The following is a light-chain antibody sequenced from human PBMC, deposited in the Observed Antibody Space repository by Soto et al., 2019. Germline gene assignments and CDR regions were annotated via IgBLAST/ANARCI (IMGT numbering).Light chain of an antibody. CDR2: SAS. CDR3: QQYNNWPRT. J-gene: IGKJ1*01. CDR1: QSVSSN. V-gene: IGKV3-15*01. Sequence: EIVMTQSPATLSVSPGERATLSCRASQSVSSNLAWYQQKPGQPPRLFIYSASTRATDIPARFSGSGSGTEFTLTISSLQSEDFAVYYCQQYNNWPRTFGQGTKVDIK.